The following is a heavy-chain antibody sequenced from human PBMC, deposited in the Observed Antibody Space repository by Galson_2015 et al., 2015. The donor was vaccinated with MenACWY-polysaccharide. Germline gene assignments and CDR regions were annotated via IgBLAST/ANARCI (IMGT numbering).Heavy chain of an antibody. Sequence: SLRLSCAASGFTFSSYPMNWVRQGPGKGLEWVSSISGDSSRIYYADSVKGRFTVSRDSAKNSLYLQMNSLRAEDTALYYCVRGLRRDGYLKDWGQGTLVTVSS. CDR2: ISGDSSRI. D-gene: IGHD5-24*01. V-gene: IGHV3-48*01. CDR1: GFTFSSYP. CDR3: VRGLRRDGYLKD. J-gene: IGHJ4*02.